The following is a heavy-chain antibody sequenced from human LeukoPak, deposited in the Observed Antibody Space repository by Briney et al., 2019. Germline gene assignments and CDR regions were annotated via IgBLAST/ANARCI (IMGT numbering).Heavy chain of an antibody. D-gene: IGHD1-1*01. CDR2: MNPNSGNT. V-gene: IGHV1-8*01. Sequence: ASVKVSCKASRYTFTSYDVNWVRQASGQGLEWMGWMNPNSGNTGYAQKFQGRVTMTRNTSISTAYMELSSLRSEDTAVYYCARGTGTTIWFDPWGQGTLVTVSS. CDR1: RYTFTSYD. J-gene: IGHJ5*02. CDR3: ARGTGTTIWFDP.